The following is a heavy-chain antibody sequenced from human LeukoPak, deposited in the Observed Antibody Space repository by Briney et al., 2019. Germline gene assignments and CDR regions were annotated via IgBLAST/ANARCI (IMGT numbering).Heavy chain of an antibody. D-gene: IGHD3-3*01. CDR3: AHRGMLFGVVITSDY. J-gene: IGHJ4*02. CDR1: GFSLSSNGVG. Sequence: ESGPTLVKPTQTLTLTCSFSGFSLSSNGVGVGWIRQPPGKALEWLAFIFWDDNQHYNPSLKTRLTITKDTSKNQVVLTMTNMDPVDTATYYCAHRGMLFGVVITSDYWSQGTLVTVSS. CDR2: IFWDDNQ. V-gene: IGHV2-5*02.